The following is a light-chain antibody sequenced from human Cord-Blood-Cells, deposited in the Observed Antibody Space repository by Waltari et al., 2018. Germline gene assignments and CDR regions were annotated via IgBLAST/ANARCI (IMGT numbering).Light chain of an antibody. V-gene: IGKV1-39*01. CDR2: AAS. CDR3: QQSYSTWT. Sequence: DIQMTQSPSSLSASVGDRVNITCRASQSISSYLNWYQEKPGKAPKLLIYAASILQSVVPSRFSGSGSGTDFTLTISSLQPEDFATYYCQQSYSTWTFGQGTKVEIK. J-gene: IGKJ1*01. CDR1: QSISSY.